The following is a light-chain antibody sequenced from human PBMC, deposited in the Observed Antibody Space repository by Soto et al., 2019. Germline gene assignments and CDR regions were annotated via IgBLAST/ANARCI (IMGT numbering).Light chain of an antibody. CDR1: QSVSSN. CDR3: QQYNNWPPCT. Sequence: EIVMTQSPATLSVSPGERATLSCRASQSVSSNLAWYQQKPGQAPRLLIYGASTRATGIPARFSGSGYGTELTLTISSLQSEYFAVYYCQQYNNWPPCTFGQGTKLDI. J-gene: IGKJ2*02. V-gene: IGKV3-15*01. CDR2: GAS.